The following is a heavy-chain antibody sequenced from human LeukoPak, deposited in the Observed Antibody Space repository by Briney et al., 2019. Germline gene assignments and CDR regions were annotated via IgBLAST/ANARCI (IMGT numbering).Heavy chain of an antibody. V-gene: IGHV3-23*01. CDR3: AKGVPFDSYGLKYFDY. CDR2: ISGSGDST. Sequence: GGSLRLSCAASGFTLSAYEMNWVRQAPGKGLEWVSAISGSGDSTYYADSVKGRFTISRDNSKNTLYLQMNSLRAEDTAVYYCAKGVPFDSYGLKYFDYWGQGTLVTVSS. D-gene: IGHD5-18*01. J-gene: IGHJ4*02. CDR1: GFTLSAYE.